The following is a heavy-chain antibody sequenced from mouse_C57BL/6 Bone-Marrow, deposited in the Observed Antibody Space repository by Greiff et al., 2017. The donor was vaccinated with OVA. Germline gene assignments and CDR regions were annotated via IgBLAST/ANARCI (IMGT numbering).Heavy chain of an antibody. CDR2: ISSGGDYI. J-gene: IGHJ3*01. D-gene: IGHD2-10*01. CDR1: GFTFSSYA. Sequence: EVKVVESGEGLVKPGGSLKLSCAASGFTFSSYAMSWVRQTPEKRLEWVAYISSGGDYIYYADTVKGRFTISRDNARNTLYLQMSSLKSEDTAMYYCTGDPYRSWFAYWGQGTLVTVSA. CDR3: TGDPYRSWFAY. V-gene: IGHV5-9-1*02.